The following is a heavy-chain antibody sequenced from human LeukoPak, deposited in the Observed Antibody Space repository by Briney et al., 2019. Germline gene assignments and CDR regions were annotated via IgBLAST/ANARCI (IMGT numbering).Heavy chain of an antibody. J-gene: IGHJ5*02. CDR3: AKEVAVAGTSAWFDP. CDR1: GFTFTTYA. V-gene: IGHV3-23*01. CDR2: ISGSGGST. Sequence: GGSLRLSCAASGFTFTTYAMSWVRQAPGKRLEWVSAISGSGGSTYYADSVKGRFTISRDNPKNTLYLQMNSLRAEDMAVYYCAKEVAVAGTSAWFDPWGQGTLVTVSS. D-gene: IGHD6-19*01.